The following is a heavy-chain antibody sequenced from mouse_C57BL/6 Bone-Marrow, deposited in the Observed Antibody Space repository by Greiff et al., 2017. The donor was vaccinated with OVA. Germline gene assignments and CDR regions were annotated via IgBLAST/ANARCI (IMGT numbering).Heavy chain of an antibody. CDR2: IYPGNSDT. V-gene: IGHV1-5*01. CDR1: GYTFTSYW. D-gene: IGHD1-1*01. Sequence: VQLKQSGTVLARPGASVKMSCKTSGYTFTSYWMHWVKQRPGQGLEWIGAIYPGNSDTSYNQKFKGKAKLTAVTSASTAYMELSSLTNEDSAVYCCTRGLITPVVATPFAYWGQGTLFTVSA. CDR3: TRGLITPVVATPFAY. J-gene: IGHJ3*01.